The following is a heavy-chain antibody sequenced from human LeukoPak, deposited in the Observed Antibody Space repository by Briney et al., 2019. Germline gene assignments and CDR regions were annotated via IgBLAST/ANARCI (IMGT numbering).Heavy chain of an antibody. CDR2: ITGSGGTT. V-gene: IGHV3-23*01. J-gene: IGHJ4*02. Sequence: GGSLRLSCAASGVTFSIYAMSWVSQAPGRGLEWVSLITGSGGTTYYADAVKGRLTISRDNSKNTLFLQVNSLRAEDTALYYCAQMQGYSFHYWGQGTLVTVSS. CDR1: GVTFSIYA. CDR3: AQMQGYSFHY. D-gene: IGHD5-24*01.